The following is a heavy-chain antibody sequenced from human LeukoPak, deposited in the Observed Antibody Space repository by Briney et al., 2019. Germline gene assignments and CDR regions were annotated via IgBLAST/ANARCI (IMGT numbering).Heavy chain of an antibody. CDR1: GGSFSGYY. CDR3: ARARVGATTGQLAFDI. J-gene: IGHJ3*02. D-gene: IGHD1-26*01. Sequence: SETLSLTCAVYGGSFSGYYWSWIRQPPGKGLEWIGEINHSGSTNYNPSLKSRVTMSVDTSKNQFSLKLSSVTAADTAVYYCARARVGATTGQLAFDIWGQGTMVTVSS. V-gene: IGHV4-34*01. CDR2: INHSGST.